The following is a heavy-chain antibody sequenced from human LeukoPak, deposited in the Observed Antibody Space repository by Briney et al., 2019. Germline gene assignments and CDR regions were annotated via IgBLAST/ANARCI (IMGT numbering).Heavy chain of an antibody. CDR2: IYYSGST. D-gene: IGHD1-26*01. J-gene: IGHJ4*02. Sequence: SETLSLTCTVSGGSISSYYWSWIRQPAGKGLEWIASIYYSGSTYYNPSLKSRVTISVDRSKDQFSLKLNSVTAADTAVYYCARAVYSGNYYYFDYWGQGTLVTVSS. CDR1: GGSISSYY. V-gene: IGHV4-4*07. CDR3: ARAVYSGNYYYFDY.